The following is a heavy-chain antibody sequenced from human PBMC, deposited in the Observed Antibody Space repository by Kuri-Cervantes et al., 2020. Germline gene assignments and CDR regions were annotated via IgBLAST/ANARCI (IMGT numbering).Heavy chain of an antibody. CDR2: INQDGSEQ. Sequence: GESLKISCAASGFTFSTYWMTWIRQAPGRGLEWVANINQDGSEQYYVDSLKGRFTISRDNAKNSLYLQMNSLRVEDTAVYYCARRLVYSGKYYRTLDYWGQGNLVTVSS. J-gene: IGHJ4*02. CDR3: ARRLVYSGKYYRTLDY. CDR1: GFTFSTYW. D-gene: IGHD1-26*01. V-gene: IGHV3-7*03.